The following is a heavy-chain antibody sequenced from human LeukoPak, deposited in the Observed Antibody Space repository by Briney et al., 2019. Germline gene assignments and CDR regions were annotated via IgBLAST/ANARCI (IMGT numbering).Heavy chain of an antibody. CDR1: GGSVSSGGHS. CDR2: IYHSEST. CDR3: AGGPAAAAV. J-gene: IGHJ4*02. D-gene: IGHD6-13*01. Sequence: TLSLTCAVSGGSVSSGGHSWSWIRQPPGKGLEWIGYIYHSESTYYNPSLKSRVTMSVDRSKNQFSLKLSSVTAADTAVYYCAGGPAAAAVWGQGTLVTVSS. V-gene: IGHV4-30-2*01.